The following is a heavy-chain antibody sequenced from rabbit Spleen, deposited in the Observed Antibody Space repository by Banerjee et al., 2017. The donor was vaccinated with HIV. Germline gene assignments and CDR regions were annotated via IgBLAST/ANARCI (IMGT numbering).Heavy chain of an antibody. Sequence: QEQLEESGGGLVKPEGSLTLTCTASGFSLSSSYYMCWVRQAPGKGLEWIACVDVGSSGFTYFASWAKGRFTISKISSTTVTLQMTSLTAADTATYFCARDAATSFSSYGMDLWGPGTLVTVS. CDR1: GFSLSSSYY. D-gene: IGHD8-1*01. CDR3: ARDAATSFSSYGMDL. V-gene: IGHV1S45*01. J-gene: IGHJ6*01. CDR2: VDVGSSGFT.